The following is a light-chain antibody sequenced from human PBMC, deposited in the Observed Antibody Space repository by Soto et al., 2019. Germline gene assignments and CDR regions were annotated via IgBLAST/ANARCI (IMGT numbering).Light chain of an antibody. CDR3: PQTFSPPYT. Sequence: DIQMTQSLSSLSASVGDTVTITCRASQSISNSLSWYQQKPGKAPKFLIYVASTLQRGVPSRFSGSGSGTDFPLNISSLQPEDVATYYCPQTFSPPYTCGQGTKLEIK. J-gene: IGKJ2*01. CDR1: QSISNS. CDR2: VAS. V-gene: IGKV1-39*01.